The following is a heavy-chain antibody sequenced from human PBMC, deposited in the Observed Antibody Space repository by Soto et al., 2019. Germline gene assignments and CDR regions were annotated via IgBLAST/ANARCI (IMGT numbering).Heavy chain of an antibody. V-gene: IGHV3-30*18. J-gene: IGHJ4*02. Sequence: QVQLVESGGGVVQPGRSLRLSCAASGFTFSSYGMHWVRQAPGKGLEWVAVISYDGSNKYYADSVKGRFTISRDNSKNTLYVQMNSLRAEDTAVYYCAKAPGYSGYDPVHFDYWGQGTLVTVSS. CDR1: GFTFSSYG. D-gene: IGHD5-12*01. CDR2: ISYDGSNK. CDR3: AKAPGYSGYDPVHFDY.